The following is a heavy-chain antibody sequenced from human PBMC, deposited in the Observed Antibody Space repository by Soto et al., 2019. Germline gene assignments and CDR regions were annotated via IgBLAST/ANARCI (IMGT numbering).Heavy chain of an antibody. Sequence: GGSLRLSCAASGFTFSDYYMSWIRQAPGKGLEWVSYISGSSSYTNYADSVKGRFTISRDNAKNSLYLQMNSLRAEDTAVYYCARDPGSGYDTGPYFDYWGQGTLVTVSS. CDR3: ARDPGSGYDTGPYFDY. D-gene: IGHD5-12*01. CDR2: ISGSSSYT. CDR1: GFTFSDYY. J-gene: IGHJ4*02. V-gene: IGHV3-11*06.